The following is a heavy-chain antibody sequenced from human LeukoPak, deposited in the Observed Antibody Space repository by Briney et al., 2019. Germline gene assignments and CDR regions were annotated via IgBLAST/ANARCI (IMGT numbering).Heavy chain of an antibody. Sequence: SETLSLTCAVYGGSSSGYYWSWIRQPPGKGLEWIGEINHSGSTNYNPSLKSRVTISVDTSKNQFSLKLSSVTAADTAVYYCARRLRSRIQLRHSNSYFDYWGQGTLVTVSS. CDR1: GGSSSGYY. CDR2: INHSGST. CDR3: ARRLRSRIQLRHSNSYFDY. D-gene: IGHD5-18*01. J-gene: IGHJ4*02. V-gene: IGHV4-34*01.